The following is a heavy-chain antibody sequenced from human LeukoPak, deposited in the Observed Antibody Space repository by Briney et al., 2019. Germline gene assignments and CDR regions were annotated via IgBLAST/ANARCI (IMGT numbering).Heavy chain of an antibody. Sequence: GASVKVSCKASGYTFTGYYMHWVRQAPGQGLEWMGWINPNSGGTNYAQKFQGRVTMTRDTSISTAYMELSRLRSDDTAVYYCARSLGFGEYYFDYWGQGTLVTVSS. D-gene: IGHD3-10*01. CDR1: GYTFTGYY. V-gene: IGHV1-2*02. CDR3: ARSLGFGEYYFDY. J-gene: IGHJ4*02. CDR2: INPNSGGT.